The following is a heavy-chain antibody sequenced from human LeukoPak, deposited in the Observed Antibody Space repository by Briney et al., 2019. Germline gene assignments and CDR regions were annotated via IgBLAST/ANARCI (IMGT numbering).Heavy chain of an antibody. Sequence: SVKVSCKASGGTFSSYAISWVRQAPGQGLEWSGGIIPIFGTANYAQKFQGRVTITTDESTSTAYMELSSLRSEDTAVYYCAREFSSSSEFYPHFDYWGQGTLVTVSS. D-gene: IGHD6-6*01. J-gene: IGHJ4*02. CDR2: IIPIFGTA. CDR1: GGTFSSYA. V-gene: IGHV1-69*05. CDR3: AREFSSSSEFYPHFDY.